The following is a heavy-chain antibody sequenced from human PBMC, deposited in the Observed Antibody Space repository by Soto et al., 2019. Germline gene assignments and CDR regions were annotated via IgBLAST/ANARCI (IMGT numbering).Heavy chain of an antibody. CDR1: GLTSRSHA. Sequence: EVPLLESGGGLVQPGGSLRLSCVVSGLTSRSHARIWVRPAPGQGREWFAGISGGGYTAYYPDSVRCRLTISKDNYKNTVDLKFDNRRADDTAVYYCSTAQGVATIKSNFDYWGQGTLGTVSS. D-gene: IGHD5-12*01. V-gene: IGHV3-23*01. J-gene: IGHJ4*02. CDR2: ISGGGYTA. CDR3: STAQGVATIKSNFDY.